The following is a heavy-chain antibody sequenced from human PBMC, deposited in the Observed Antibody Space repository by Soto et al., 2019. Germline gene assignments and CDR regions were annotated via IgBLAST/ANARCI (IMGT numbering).Heavy chain of an antibody. J-gene: IGHJ6*02. D-gene: IGHD6-13*01. CDR2: FSGSGDST. CDR1: GFTFSSYA. Sequence: EVQLLESGGGLVQPGGSLRLSCAASGFTFSSYAMSWVRQAPGKGLEWVSVFSGSGDSTYYADSVRGRFTISRDNSKNTLYLQMNSLRAEDTAVYYCAKDRDGAAAGPTKFYGMDVWGQGTTVTVSS. CDR3: AKDRDGAAAGPTKFYGMDV. V-gene: IGHV3-23*01.